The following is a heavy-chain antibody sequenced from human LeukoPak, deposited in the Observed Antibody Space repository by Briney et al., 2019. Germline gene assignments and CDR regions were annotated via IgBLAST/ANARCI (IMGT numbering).Heavy chain of an antibody. CDR2: IYYSGST. V-gene: IGHV4-59*12. J-gene: IGHJ4*02. CDR3: ASSIVPAARGNYFDY. D-gene: IGHD2-2*01. CDR1: GGSISSYY. Sequence: SETLSLTCTVSGGSISSYYWSWIRQPPGKGLEWIGYIYYSGSTNYNPSLKSRVTISVDTSKNQFSLKLSSVTAADTAVYYCASSIVPAARGNYFDYWGQGTLVTVSS.